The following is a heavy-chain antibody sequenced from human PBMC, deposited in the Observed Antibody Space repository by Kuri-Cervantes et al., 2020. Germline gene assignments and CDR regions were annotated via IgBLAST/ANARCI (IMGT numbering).Heavy chain of an antibody. Sequence: ESLKISCTVSGGSITSGTYYWGWIRQSPGKGLEWIGNIYYGGSTNYNPSLKSRVTISVDTSKNQFSLKLSSVTAADTAVYYCARGRRGYCSSTSCTRGWYFDLWGRGTLVTVSS. CDR2: IYYGGST. CDR3: ARGRRGYCSSTSCTRGWYFDL. J-gene: IGHJ2*01. D-gene: IGHD2-2*01. V-gene: IGHV4-39*07. CDR1: GGSITSGTYY.